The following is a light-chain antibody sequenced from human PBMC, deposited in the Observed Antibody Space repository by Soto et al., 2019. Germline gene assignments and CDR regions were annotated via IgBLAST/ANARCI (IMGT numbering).Light chain of an antibody. CDR1: QSVSSSY. CDR2: GAS. CDR3: QQYGSSPWT. J-gene: IGKJ1*01. V-gene: IGKV3-20*01. Sequence: IVLTQSRRTLSLSPGSRATLPCRASQSVSSSYLAWYQQKPGQAPRLXIYGASSRATGIPDRFSGSGSGTDFTLTISRLETEDFAVYYCQQYGSSPWTFGQGTKVDIK.